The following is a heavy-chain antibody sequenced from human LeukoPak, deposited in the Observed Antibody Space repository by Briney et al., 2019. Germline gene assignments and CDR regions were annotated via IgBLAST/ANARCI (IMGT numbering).Heavy chain of an antibody. D-gene: IGHD2-2*01. Sequence: GGSLRLSCAASGFTFSSYSMNWVRQAPGKGLEWVSYISSSSSTIYYADSVKGRFTISRDNAKNSLYLQMNSLRAEDTAVYYCARDLGYCSSTSCYGNWFDPWGQGTLVTVSS. J-gene: IGHJ5*02. CDR3: ARDLGYCSSTSCYGNWFDP. V-gene: IGHV3-48*01. CDR2: ISSSSSTI. CDR1: GFTFSSYS.